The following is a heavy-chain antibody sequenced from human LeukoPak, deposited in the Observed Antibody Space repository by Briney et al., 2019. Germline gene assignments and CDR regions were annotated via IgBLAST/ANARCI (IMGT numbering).Heavy chain of an antibody. J-gene: IGHJ4*02. CDR1: GYSFTNYW. D-gene: IGHD2-15*01. Sequence: GESLKISCKGSGYSFTNYWIGWVRQMPGKGLEWMGLIYESETRYSPSFQGQVTISADKSISTAYLQWNGLRASDTAMYYCARRGSGTDYWGQGTLVTVSS. CDR3: ARRGSGTDY. V-gene: IGHV5-51*01. CDR2: IYESET.